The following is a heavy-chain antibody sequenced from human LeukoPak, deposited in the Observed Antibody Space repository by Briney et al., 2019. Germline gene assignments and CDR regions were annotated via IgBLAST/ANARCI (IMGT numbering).Heavy chain of an antibody. CDR1: GFTVSNNC. D-gene: IGHD2-21*01. CDR3: AREGPYYGMDV. J-gene: IGHJ6*02. V-gene: IGHV3-53*01. Sequence: GGSLRLSCEASGFTVSNNCMTWVRQAPGKGLEWVSTIYGGGDTYYEDSVKGRFTISRDNSRNTLHLQLNSLRVEDTAQYYCAREGPYYGMDVWGQGTTVTVS. CDR2: IYGGGDT.